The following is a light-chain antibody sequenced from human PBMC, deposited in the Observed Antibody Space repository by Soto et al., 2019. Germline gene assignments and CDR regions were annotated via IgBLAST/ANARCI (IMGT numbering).Light chain of an antibody. J-gene: IGKJ4*01. V-gene: IGKV1-5*03. Sequence: DIQMTQSPSTLSASVGDRVTITCRASQSISSWLAWYQQKPGKAPKLLIYKASSIESGVPSRFSGSGSWTEFTLTISSLQPDDFATYYGQQYNSYLTCGGGTKVEIK. CDR3: QQYNSYLT. CDR1: QSISSW. CDR2: KAS.